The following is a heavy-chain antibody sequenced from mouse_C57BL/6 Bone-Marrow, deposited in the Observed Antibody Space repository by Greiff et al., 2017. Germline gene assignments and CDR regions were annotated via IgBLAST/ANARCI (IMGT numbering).Heavy chain of an antibody. CDR2: IYPGDGDT. CDR3: ARGAMDY. V-gene: IGHV1-82*01. Sequence: QLQQSGPELVKPGASVKISCKASGYAFSSSWMNWVKQRPGKGLEWIGRIYPGDGDTNYNGKFKGKATLTADKSSSTAYMQLSSLTSEDSAVYFCARGAMDYWGQGTSVTVSS. CDR1: GYAFSSSW. J-gene: IGHJ4*01.